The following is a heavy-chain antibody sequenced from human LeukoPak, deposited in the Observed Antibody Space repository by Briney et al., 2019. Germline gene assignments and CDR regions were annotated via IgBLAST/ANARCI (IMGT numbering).Heavy chain of an antibody. CDR1: VGSISSGNW. CDR3: ATAPILRGEGGEHYKYGMDV. V-gene: IGHV4-4*02. Sequence: SETLSLTCAVSVGSISSGNWWTWVRQSPGKGLEWIGEIYHNGTLSYNPSLKSRVTISADSFKNHFSLKLTSVTAADTAVYYCATAPILRGEGGEHYKYGMDVWGQGTTVIVSS. J-gene: IGHJ6*02. CDR2: IYHNGTL. D-gene: IGHD2-2*02.